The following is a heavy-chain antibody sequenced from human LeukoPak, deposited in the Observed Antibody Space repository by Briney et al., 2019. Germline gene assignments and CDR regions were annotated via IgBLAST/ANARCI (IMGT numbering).Heavy chain of an antibody. V-gene: IGHV4-59*01. CDR2: IYYSGST. Sequence: SETLSLTCTVSGGSISSYYWSWIRQPPGKGLEWVGYIYYSGSTNYNPSLKRRVTISVDTSKKQFSLKLSSVTAVDTAVYYCARDILNCSGGSCYSRLDYWGQGTLVTVSS. D-gene: IGHD2-15*01. CDR3: ARDILNCSGGSCYSRLDY. CDR1: GGSISSYY. J-gene: IGHJ4*02.